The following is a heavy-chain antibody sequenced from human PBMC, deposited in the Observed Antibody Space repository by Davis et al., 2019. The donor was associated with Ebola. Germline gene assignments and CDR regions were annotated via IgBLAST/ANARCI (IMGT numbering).Heavy chain of an antibody. CDR1: GGSMSNYY. Sequence: MLSETLSLTCTVSGGSMSNYYWSWIRQSPGKGLEWIGYIYYSGNTNYNPSFKSRATISVDTSKNQFSLKLRSVTAADTAVYYCARRLELHQGVWDYYLDYWGQGILVTVSS. CDR3: ARRLELHQGVWDYYLDY. V-gene: IGHV4-59*08. J-gene: IGHJ4*02. CDR2: IYYSGNT. D-gene: IGHD1-7*01.